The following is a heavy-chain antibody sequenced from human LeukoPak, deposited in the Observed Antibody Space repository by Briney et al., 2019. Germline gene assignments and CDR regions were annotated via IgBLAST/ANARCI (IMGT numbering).Heavy chain of an antibody. V-gene: IGHV4-31*03. Sequence: SETLSLTCTVSGGSISSGGYYWSWIRQHPGKGLEWIGYIYYSGSTYYNPSLKSRVTISVDTSKNQFSLKLSSVTAADTAVYYCARDPKRASRCHDAFDIWGQGTMVTVSS. CDR3: ARDPKRASRCHDAFDI. CDR1: GGSISSGGYY. D-gene: IGHD2-2*01. J-gene: IGHJ3*02. CDR2: IYYSGST.